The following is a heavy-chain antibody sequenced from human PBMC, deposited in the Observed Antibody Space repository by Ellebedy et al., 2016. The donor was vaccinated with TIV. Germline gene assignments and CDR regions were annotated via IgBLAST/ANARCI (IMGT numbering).Heavy chain of an antibody. D-gene: IGHD2-2*01. CDR1: GYTLTAYQ. V-gene: IGHV1-2*02. CDR2: INSNSDDT. Sequence: ASVKVSCKASGYTLTAYQIYWVRQAPGQGLEWMGWINSNSDDTTHTEKFQGRVTMTRDTSISTAYMELSRLRSDDTAVYYCARDRTSSNWFDPWGQGTLVTVSS. J-gene: IGHJ5*02. CDR3: ARDRTSSNWFDP.